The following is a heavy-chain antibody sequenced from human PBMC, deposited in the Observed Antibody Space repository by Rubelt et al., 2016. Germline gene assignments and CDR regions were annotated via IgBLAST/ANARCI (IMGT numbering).Heavy chain of an antibody. J-gene: IGHJ5*02. CDR2: GSI. D-gene: IGHD5-18*01. V-gene: IGHV4-31*02. CDR3: ARAWIQLWLMFDP. Sequence: GSIYYNPSLKSRVTISVDTSKNQFSLKLSSVTAADTAVYYCARAWIQLWLMFDPWGQGTLVTVSS.